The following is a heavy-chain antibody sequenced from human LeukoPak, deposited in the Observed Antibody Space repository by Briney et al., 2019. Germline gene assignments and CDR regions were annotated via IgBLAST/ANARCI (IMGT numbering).Heavy chain of an antibody. CDR1: GYRFTSYW. V-gene: IGHV5-51*01. CDR3: ARGGEGSGWPFDY. Sequence: GEPLKISCKGSGYRFTSYWIGWVRQMPGKGLEWVGIIYPGDSDIRYGPSFLGQVTLSADRSISTAYLQWSSLQASDTAIYYCARGGEGSGWPFDYWGQGTLVTVSA. J-gene: IGHJ4*02. CDR2: IYPGDSDI. D-gene: IGHD6-19*01.